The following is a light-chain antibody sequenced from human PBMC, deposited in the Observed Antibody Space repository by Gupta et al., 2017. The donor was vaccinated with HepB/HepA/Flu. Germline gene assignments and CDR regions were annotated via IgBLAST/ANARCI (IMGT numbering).Light chain of an antibody. CDR1: QTVSSN. Sequence: EVVMTQSPATLSVSPGERVTLSCRASQTVSSNLAWYQQKPGQAPRLIIYGASTRATGIPDRFSGSGSEKDFTLTSSRLQYEDSAVYYWQQYNNWWTFGQGTKVEIK. CDR3: QQYNNWWT. V-gene: IGKV3-15*01. CDR2: GAS. J-gene: IGKJ1*01.